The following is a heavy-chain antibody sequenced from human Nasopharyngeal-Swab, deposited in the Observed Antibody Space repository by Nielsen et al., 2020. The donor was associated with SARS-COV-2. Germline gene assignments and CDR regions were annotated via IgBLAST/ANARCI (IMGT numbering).Heavy chain of an antibody. CDR3: ARGFDY. CDR2: NYYSVST. V-gene: IGHV4-59*13. Sequence: SETLSLTCTVSGGSLSSYYWSWIRPLPGKGLEWIGYNYYSVSTNYTPSLKSRVTISVDTSQNQFSLKLRSVTAADTAVYYCARGFDYWGQGTLVTVSS. CDR1: GGSLSSYY. J-gene: IGHJ4*02.